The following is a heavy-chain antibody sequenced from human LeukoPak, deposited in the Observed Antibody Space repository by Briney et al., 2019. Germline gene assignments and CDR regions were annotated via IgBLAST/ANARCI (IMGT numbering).Heavy chain of an antibody. CDR3: ARRRGYSYAWSFDY. J-gene: IGHJ4*02. CDR2: INWNGGST. D-gene: IGHD5-18*01. CDR1: GFTFDDYG. Sequence: PGGSLRLSCAASGFTFDDYGMSWVRQAPGKGLEWVSGINWNGGSTGYADSVKGRFTISRDNAKNSVYLQMNTLRAEDTAIYYCARRRGYSYAWSFDYWGQGTLVTVSS. V-gene: IGHV3-20*04.